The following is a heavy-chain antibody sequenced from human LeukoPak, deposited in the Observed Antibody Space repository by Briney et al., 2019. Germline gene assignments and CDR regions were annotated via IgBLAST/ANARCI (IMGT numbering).Heavy chain of an antibody. D-gene: IGHD1-14*01. CDR2: ISGSGGST. CDR1: GFTFSSYA. CDR3: AKNGVLRIHLPFTHWSDP. Sequence: GGSLRLSCAASGFTFSSYAMSWVRQAPGKGLEWVSAISGSGGSTYYADSVKGRFTISRDNSKNTLYLQMNSLRAEDTAVYYCAKNGVLRIHLPFTHWSDPRRQPTLVTLSS. J-gene: IGHJ5*02. V-gene: IGHV3-23*01.